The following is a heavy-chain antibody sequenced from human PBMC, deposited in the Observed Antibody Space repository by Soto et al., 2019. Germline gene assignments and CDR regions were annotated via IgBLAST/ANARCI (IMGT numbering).Heavy chain of an antibody. CDR3: AKGGVRSGWYDQDV. V-gene: IGHV3-23*01. Sequence: EVLLLESGGGLVQPGGSLRLSCAASGFTFSSYAMSWVRQAPGEGLEWVSTISDSGATTYYADSVKGRFTISRDTPNTTLDLQMNTLSAEDTAVYYCAKGGVRSGWYDQDVWAQGTTVTVSS. D-gene: IGHD6-19*01. CDR2: ISDSGATT. J-gene: IGHJ6*02. CDR1: GFTFSSYA.